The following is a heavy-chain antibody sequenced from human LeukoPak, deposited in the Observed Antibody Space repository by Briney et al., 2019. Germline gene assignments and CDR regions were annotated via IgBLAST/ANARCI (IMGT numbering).Heavy chain of an antibody. Sequence: GGSLRLSCAASGFTFSSFAMSWVRQAPGKGLEWVSAISGSGDNTYYADPVKGRFTISRDNSKNTLYLQMNSLRAEDTAVYYCASRRFYSFEHWGQGTLVTVSS. CDR1: GFTFSSFA. CDR3: ASRRFYSFEH. J-gene: IGHJ4*02. D-gene: IGHD3-16*01. CDR2: ISGSGDNT. V-gene: IGHV3-23*01.